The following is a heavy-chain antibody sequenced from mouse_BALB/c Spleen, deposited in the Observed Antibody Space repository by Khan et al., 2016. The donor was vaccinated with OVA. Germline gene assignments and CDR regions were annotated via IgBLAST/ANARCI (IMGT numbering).Heavy chain of an antibody. CDR1: GFSLTSYG. J-gene: IGHJ1*01. CDR2: IWSDGIT. CDR3: ARHRFGYFDV. V-gene: IGHV2-6-2*01. Sequence: QVQLKESGPDLVAPSQSLSITCTVSGFSLTSYGVHWVRQPPGKGLEWLVVIWSDGITTYNSALTSRLSISKDNSKSQVFLQMNSLQTDDTAMYYCARHRFGYFDVWVAGTTVTVSS.